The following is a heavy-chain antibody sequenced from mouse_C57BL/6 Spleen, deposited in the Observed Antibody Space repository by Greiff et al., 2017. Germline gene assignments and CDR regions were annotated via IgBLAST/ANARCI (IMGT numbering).Heavy chain of an antibody. CDR3: ARDYGSSRSYAKDY. V-gene: IGHV1-59*01. J-gene: IGHJ4*01. Sequence: QVQLQQPGAELVRPGTSVKLSCKASGYTFTSYWMHWVKQRPGQGLEWIGVIDPSDSYTNYNQKFKGKATLAVDTSSSTAYMQLSSLTSEDSAVYYCARDYGSSRSYAKDYWGQGTSVTVSS. D-gene: IGHD1-1*01. CDR1: GYTFTSYW. CDR2: IDPSDSYT.